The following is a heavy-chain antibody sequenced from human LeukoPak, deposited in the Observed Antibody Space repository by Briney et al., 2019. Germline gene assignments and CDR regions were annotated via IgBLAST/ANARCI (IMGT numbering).Heavy chain of an antibody. CDR1: GLNVGSNY. V-gene: IGHV3-66*01. J-gene: IGHJ4*02. CDR3: ARRGSSGYWDDN. Sequence: GGSLRLSCVASGLNVGSNYMTWVRQAPGKGLEWVSIIYSDGTIYYADSVKGRFSISRDRSESMWYLQMNDLRAEDSALYYCARRGSSGYWDDNWGQGTLVTVSS. CDR2: IYSDGTI. D-gene: IGHD3-22*01.